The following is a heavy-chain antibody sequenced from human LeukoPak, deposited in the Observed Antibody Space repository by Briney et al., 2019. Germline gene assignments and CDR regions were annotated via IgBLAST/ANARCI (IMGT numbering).Heavy chain of an antibody. V-gene: IGHV4-39*01. CDR3: GYYGEVEPFMDV. J-gene: IGHJ6*03. D-gene: IGHD4-17*01. Sequence: SETLSLTCAVSGGSISSSNWWSWVRQPPGKGLEWIGSIYYSGSTYYNPSLKSRVTISVDTSKNQFSLKLSSVTAADTAVYYCGYYGEVEPFMDVWGKGTTVTVSS. CDR2: IYYSGST. CDR1: GGSISSSNW.